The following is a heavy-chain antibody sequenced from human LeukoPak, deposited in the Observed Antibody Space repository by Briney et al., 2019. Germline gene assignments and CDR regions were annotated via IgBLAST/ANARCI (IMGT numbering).Heavy chain of an antibody. D-gene: IGHD3-9*01. V-gene: IGHV3-64*01. J-gene: IGHJ4*02. Sequence: GGSLRLSCAASGFTFSSYAMHWVRQAPGKGLEYVSAISSNGGSTYYANSVKGRFTISRDNSKNTLYLQMGSLRAEDMAVYYCAKDDYDILTGYYPLFDYWGQGTLVTVSS. CDR1: GFTFSSYA. CDR2: ISSNGGST. CDR3: AKDDYDILTGYYPLFDY.